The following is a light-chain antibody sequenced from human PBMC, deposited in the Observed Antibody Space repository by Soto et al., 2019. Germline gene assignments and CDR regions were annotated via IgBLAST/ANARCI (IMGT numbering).Light chain of an antibody. V-gene: IGKV3-20*01. CDR2: GAS. Sequence: EFVLTQSPGTLSLSPGERATLSCRASQSVRSNYLAWYQQKPGQSPRLLIYGASNRATGIPDRFSGSGSGTDLTLTISRMEPEDFAVFYCQHYGSSAYTFGQGNTLEIK. CDR1: QSVRSNY. CDR3: QHYGSSAYT. J-gene: IGKJ2*01.